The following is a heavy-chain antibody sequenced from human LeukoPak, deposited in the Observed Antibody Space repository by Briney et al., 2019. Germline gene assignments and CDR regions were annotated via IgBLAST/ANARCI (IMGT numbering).Heavy chain of an antibody. CDR3: ARMGGYSGYATH. CDR1: GGSISPYY. J-gene: IGHJ4*02. Sequence: SETLSLTCTVSGGSISPYYWSWIRQPPGKGLEWIGYICSSGSANYNPSLKSRVTISVDTSKNQFSLKLSSVTAADTAVYYCARMGGYSGYATHWGQGTLVTVSS. CDR2: ICSSGSA. D-gene: IGHD5-12*01. V-gene: IGHV4-59*08.